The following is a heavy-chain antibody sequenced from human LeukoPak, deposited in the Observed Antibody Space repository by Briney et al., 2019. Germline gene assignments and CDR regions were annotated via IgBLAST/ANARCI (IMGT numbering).Heavy chain of an antibody. CDR3: ARVHSGYDYLDAFDI. J-gene: IGHJ3*02. Sequence: GGSLRLSCAASGFTFRSYGMHWVRQAPGKGLEWVAVILSDGSKEFYTDSVKGRFTISRDNAKSSLYLQMNSLRAEDTAVYYCARVHSGYDYLDAFDIWGQGTMVTVSS. D-gene: IGHD5-12*01. V-gene: IGHV3-33*01. CDR2: ILSDGSKE. CDR1: GFTFRSYG.